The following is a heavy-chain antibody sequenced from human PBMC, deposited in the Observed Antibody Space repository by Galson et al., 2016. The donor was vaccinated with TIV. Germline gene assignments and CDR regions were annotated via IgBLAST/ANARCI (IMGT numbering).Heavy chain of an antibody. V-gene: IGHV3-20*01. CDR3: AREVTCGGACYYFDF. CDR1: GFTFDDYD. J-gene: IGHJ4*02. D-gene: IGHD2-21*02. Sequence: SLRLSCAASGFTFDDYDFSWVRQAPGKGLEWVSSINWNGASTGHADSVKGRFTISRDNAKNSLYLQMNDLRVEDTASYHCAREVTCGGACYYFDFWGQGTLVTVSS. CDR2: INWNGAST.